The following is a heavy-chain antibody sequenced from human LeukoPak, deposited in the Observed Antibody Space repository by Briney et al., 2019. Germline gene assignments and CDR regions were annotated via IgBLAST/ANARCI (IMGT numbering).Heavy chain of an antibody. CDR1: GGSFSTFG. V-gene: IGHV1-18*01. CDR3: ARDTSSGWSYFDY. CDR2: ISAYNGNT. D-gene: IGHD6-19*01. Sequence: ASVKVSCKASGGSFSTFGTSWVRQAPGQGLEWMGWISAYNGNTNYAQKFQGRVTMTIDTSTSTAYMELGSLRSDDTAVYYCARDTSSGWSYFDYWGQGTLVTVSS. J-gene: IGHJ4*02.